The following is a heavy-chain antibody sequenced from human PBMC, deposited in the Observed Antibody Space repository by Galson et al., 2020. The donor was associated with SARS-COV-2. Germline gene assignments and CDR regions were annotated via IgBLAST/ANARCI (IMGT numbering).Heavy chain of an antibody. CDR3: AKADFWSAYSLIDAFDI. J-gene: IGHJ3*02. D-gene: IGHD3-3*01. V-gene: IGHV3-23*01. CDR2: ISNSGSST. Sequence: GESLKISCAASGLTFSIYAMSWVRQAPGKGLEWVSTISNSGSSTYYTDSVKGRFTISRDNSGNTLYLQMNSLRAEDTAVYYCAKADFWSAYSLIDAFDIWGQGTMVIVSS. CDR1: GLTFSIYA.